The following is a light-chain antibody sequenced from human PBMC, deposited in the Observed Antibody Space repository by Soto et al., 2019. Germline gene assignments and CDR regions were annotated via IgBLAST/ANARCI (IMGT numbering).Light chain of an antibody. CDR3: QQYVTSPYT. CDR2: GAA. Sequence: DIVLTQSPGTLSLSPGERAMLSCRASQSVRSNYLAWYQQKPGQAPRLLIYGAASRATGVPDRFSGSGSGTDFTFVISGLEPEDFAVYYCQQYVTSPYTFGQWTKLEIK. J-gene: IGKJ2*01. CDR1: QSVRSNY. V-gene: IGKV3-20*01.